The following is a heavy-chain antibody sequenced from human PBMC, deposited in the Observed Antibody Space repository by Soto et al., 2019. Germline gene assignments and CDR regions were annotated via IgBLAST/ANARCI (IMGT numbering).Heavy chain of an antibody. D-gene: IGHD6-19*01. V-gene: IGHV1-2*02. CDR3: ASAAVTGTAGLDF. CDR1: GGSFTYTL. J-gene: IGHJ4*02. Sequence: VKVSCKASGGSFTYTLSWVRQAPGQGLEWMGWTNPNSGGTKSAEKFQGRVTMTRDTSISTAYMELSRLTSDDTAVYYCASAAVTGTAGLDFWGQGTQVTVSS. CDR2: TNPNSGGT.